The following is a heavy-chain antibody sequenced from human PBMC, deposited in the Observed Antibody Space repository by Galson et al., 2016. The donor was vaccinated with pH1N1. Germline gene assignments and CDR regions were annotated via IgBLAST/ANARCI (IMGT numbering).Heavy chain of an antibody. V-gene: IGHV1-2*02. CDR1: GYTFTGYY. D-gene: IGHD2-2*01. Sequence: GYTFTGYYMHWVRQAPGQGLEWMGWINPDTGSTSYAQKLLGRVTMTRDTSISTVYMELSSLRSDDTAVYYCARVSSTIPFDPWGQGTLVTVSS. CDR2: INPDTGST. CDR3: ARVSSTIPFDP. J-gene: IGHJ5*02.